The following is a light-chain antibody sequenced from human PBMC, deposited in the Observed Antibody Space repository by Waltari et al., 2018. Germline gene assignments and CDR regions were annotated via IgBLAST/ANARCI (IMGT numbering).Light chain of an antibody. CDR3: QSTDTTDSYHVV. Sequence: SYELTQPPSVSVSPGQTATITCSGDALPRKYAYWHQQKPGQAPVMVIYKDTGRPPGLHEGFSCSSSGTTVTLTISGVQAEDEADYYCQSTDTTDSYHVVFGRGTKLTVL. CDR2: KDT. V-gene: IGLV3-25*03. CDR1: ALPRKY. J-gene: IGLJ2*01.